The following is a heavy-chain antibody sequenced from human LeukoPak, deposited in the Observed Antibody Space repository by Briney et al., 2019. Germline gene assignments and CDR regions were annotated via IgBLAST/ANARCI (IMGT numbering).Heavy chain of an antibody. CDR1: GGSISSISYY. CDR2: IYYSGST. J-gene: IGHJ4*02. D-gene: IGHD2-15*01. Sequence: RASDTLSLTCTVSGGSISSISYYWGWIRQPPGKGQEWIGSIYYSGSTYYNPSLKSRVTISVDTSKNQFSLKLSSVTAADTAVYYCARHGPLDADYCSGGSCYSFDYWGQGTLVTVSS. CDR3: ARHGPLDADYCSGGSCYSFDY. V-gene: IGHV4-39*01.